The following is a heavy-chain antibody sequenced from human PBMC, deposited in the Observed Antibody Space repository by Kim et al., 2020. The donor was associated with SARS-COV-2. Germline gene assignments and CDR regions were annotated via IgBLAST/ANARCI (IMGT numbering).Heavy chain of an antibody. J-gene: IGHJ4*02. V-gene: IGHV1-2*02. CDR1: GYTFTDHY. CDR3: ARDPGRGWNLDC. CDR2: INPSTGDT. Sequence: ASVKVSCKASGYTFTDHYIHWVRQAPGQGLEWMRWINPSTGDTKSAQKFQGRVTVTREASITTVYMELTRLTSDDTAMYYCARDPGRGWNLDCWGQGTLVTVSS. D-gene: IGHD6-19*01.